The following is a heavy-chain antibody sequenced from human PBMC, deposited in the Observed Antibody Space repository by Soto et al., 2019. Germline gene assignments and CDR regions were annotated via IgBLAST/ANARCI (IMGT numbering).Heavy chain of an antibody. V-gene: IGHV1-2*02. CDR1: GYTFIGYY. D-gene: IGHD1-26*01. CDR3: ATKGGPRGFTYGMDV. Sequence: ASVKVSCKASGYTFIGYYLHWVRQAPGQGLEWMGWINPNGGHTSYAKNFQGRVSMTRDTSISSAYMELSRLRSDDTAVYYCATKGGPRGFTYGMDVWGQGTTVTVSS. CDR2: INPNGGHT. J-gene: IGHJ6*02.